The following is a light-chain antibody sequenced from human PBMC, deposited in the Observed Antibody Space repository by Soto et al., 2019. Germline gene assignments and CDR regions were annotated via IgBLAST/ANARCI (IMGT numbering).Light chain of an antibody. CDR2: AAS. V-gene: IGKV1-27*01. J-gene: IGKJ1*01. CDR1: QGISNY. CDR3: QKYNSVPRT. Sequence: IQMTNSSSTLSAYIEDRVTITCRASQGISNYVAWYQQKAGKVPKVLIFAASTLQAGVPSRFSGSGSGTEFTLTISGLQPEDVATYYCQKYNSVPRTFGHGTKVDIK.